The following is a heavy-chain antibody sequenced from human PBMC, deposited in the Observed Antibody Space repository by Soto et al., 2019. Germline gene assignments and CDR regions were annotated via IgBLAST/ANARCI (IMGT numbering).Heavy chain of an antibody. CDR2: LSYDGSNK. Sequence: QVQLVESGGGVVQPGRSLRLSCAASGFTFSSYGMHWVRQAPGKGLEWVAVLSYDGSNKYYADSVKGRFTISRDNSKNTLYLQMNSLRAEDTAVYYCAKVVGYCSSTSCTTRYYYYYGMDVWGQGTTVTVSS. CDR3: AKVVGYCSSTSCTTRYYYYYGMDV. V-gene: IGHV3-30*18. CDR1: GFTFSSYG. D-gene: IGHD2-2*01. J-gene: IGHJ6*02.